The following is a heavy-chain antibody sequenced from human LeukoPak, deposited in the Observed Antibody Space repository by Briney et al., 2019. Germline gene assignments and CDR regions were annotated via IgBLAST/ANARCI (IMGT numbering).Heavy chain of an antibody. J-gene: IGHJ1*01. CDR3: ARGPATQGVRH. CDR1: GYTFTGCY. D-gene: IGHD1-1*01. Sequence: ASVKVSCKASGYTFTGCYIHWVRQAPGQGLEWMGWINPNSGGTSYAQKFQGRVTMTRDTSISTAYMELSRLRSDDTAVYYCARGPATQGVRHWGQGTLVTVSS. CDR2: INPNSGGT. V-gene: IGHV1-2*02.